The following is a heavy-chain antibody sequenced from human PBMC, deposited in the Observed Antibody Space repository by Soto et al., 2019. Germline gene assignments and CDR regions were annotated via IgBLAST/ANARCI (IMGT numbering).Heavy chain of an antibody. J-gene: IGHJ6*02. V-gene: IGHV5-51*01. D-gene: IGHD4-17*01. CDR2: IYPGDSDT. CDR3: ARQPTTVTTNYYYGMDV. Sequence: SGESLKISCKGSGYSFTSYWIGWVRQMPGKGLEWMGIIYPGDSDTRYSPSFQGQVTISADKSISTAYLQWSSLKASDTAMYYCARQPTTVTTNYYYGMDVWGQGTTVTVSS. CDR1: GYSFTSYW.